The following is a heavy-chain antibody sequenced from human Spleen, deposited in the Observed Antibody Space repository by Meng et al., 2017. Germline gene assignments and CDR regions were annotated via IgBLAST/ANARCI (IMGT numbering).Heavy chain of an antibody. CDR3: ARGPTTMAHDFDY. CDR2: INHSGST. V-gene: IGHV4-34*01. Sequence: QVQLQQWGPGCLKPSETLSLTCVVSGGSFSDYYWSWIRQPPGKGLEWIGEINHSGSTNYNPSLESRATISVDTSQNNLPLKLSSVTAADSAVYYCARGPTTMAHDFDYWGQGTLVTVSS. CDR1: GGSFSDYY. J-gene: IGHJ4*02. D-gene: IGHD4-11*01.